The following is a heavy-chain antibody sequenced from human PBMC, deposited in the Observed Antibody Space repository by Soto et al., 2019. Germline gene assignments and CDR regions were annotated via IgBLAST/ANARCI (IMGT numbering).Heavy chain of an antibody. J-gene: IGHJ6*02. D-gene: IGHD3-3*01. V-gene: IGHV3-30*03. CDR3: ARVFWSGSPYYYYGMDV. Sequence: ESGGGAVQPGRSVRLSCAASAITFSTYGMYWARQAPGKGLEWVAVISHDGSNNYYADSVKGRFTISRDNSKNTLYLQMNSLRAEDTAVYFCARVFWSGSPYYYYGMDVWGQGTTVTVSS. CDR1: AITFSTYG. CDR2: ISHDGSNN.